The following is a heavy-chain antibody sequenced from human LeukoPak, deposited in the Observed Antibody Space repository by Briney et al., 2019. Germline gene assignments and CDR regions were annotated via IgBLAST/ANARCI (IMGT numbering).Heavy chain of an antibody. Sequence: GGSLRLSCAASGFTFSSYAMSWVRQAPGKGLEWVSAISGSGGTTYYADSVKGRFTISRDNSKNTLYLQMNSLRAEDTAVYYCASLVLRYFDWSPPDAFDIWGQGTMVTVSS. V-gene: IGHV3-23*01. D-gene: IGHD3-9*01. CDR2: ISGSGGTT. CDR1: GFTFSSYA. CDR3: ASLVLRYFDWSPPDAFDI. J-gene: IGHJ3*02.